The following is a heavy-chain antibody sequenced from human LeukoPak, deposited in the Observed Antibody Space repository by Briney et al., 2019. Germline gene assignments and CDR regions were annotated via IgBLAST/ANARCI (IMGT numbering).Heavy chain of an antibody. Sequence: PGGSLRLSCAASGFTFHDYAMHWVRQAPGKGLEWVSGIRWNSGGIAYADSVKGRFTISRDNAKNTLYLQMNSLRAEDTAVYYCAKGAYYDYVWGSYRSLDNTLTIVGIYFDYWGQGTLVTVSS. CDR2: IRWNSGGI. J-gene: IGHJ4*02. V-gene: IGHV3-9*01. D-gene: IGHD3-16*02. CDR3: AKGAYYDYVWGSYRSLDNTLTIVGIYFDY. CDR1: GFTFHDYA.